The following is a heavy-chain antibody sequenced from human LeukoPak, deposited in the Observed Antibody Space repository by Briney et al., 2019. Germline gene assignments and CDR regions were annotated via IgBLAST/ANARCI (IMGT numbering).Heavy chain of an antibody. CDR3: ARADILTGYYPVDP. CDR2: ISYDGSNK. J-gene: IGHJ5*02. V-gene: IGHV3-30*04. CDR1: GFTFSSYA. D-gene: IGHD3-9*01. Sequence: PGGSLRLSCAASGFTFSSYAMHWVRQAPGKGLEWVAVISYDGSNKYYADSVKGRFTISRDNSKNTLYLQMNSLRADDTAVYYCARADILTGYYPVDPWGQGTLVTVSS.